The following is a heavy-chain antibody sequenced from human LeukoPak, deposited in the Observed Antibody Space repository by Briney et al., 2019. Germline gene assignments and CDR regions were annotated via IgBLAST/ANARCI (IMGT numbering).Heavy chain of an antibody. Sequence: GGSLRLSCAASGFTFSNAWMSWVRQAPGKGLEWVGRIKSKSDGGTTDYAAPVKGRFTISRGDSKTTLYLQMNSLKTEDTAVYYCTTELPNYDFWSGYSSGSAFDIWGQGTMVTVSS. J-gene: IGHJ3*02. CDR3: TTELPNYDFWSGYSSGSAFDI. D-gene: IGHD3-3*01. CDR1: GFTFSNAW. CDR2: IKSKSDGGTT. V-gene: IGHV3-15*01.